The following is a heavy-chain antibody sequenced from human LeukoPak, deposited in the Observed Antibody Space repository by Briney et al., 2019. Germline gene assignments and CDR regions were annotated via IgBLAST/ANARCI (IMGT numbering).Heavy chain of an antibody. Sequence: TGGSLRLSCAASGFTFSDYYMSWIRQAPGKGLEWVSYISSSGSTIYYADSVKGRFTISRDNAKNSLSLQMNSLRAEDTAVYYCVRVGLTDDSYYYYMDVWGKGTTVTVSS. V-gene: IGHV3-11*04. CDR1: GFTFSDYY. CDR3: VRVGLTDDSYYYYMDV. CDR2: ISSSGSTI. J-gene: IGHJ6*03. D-gene: IGHD1-14*01.